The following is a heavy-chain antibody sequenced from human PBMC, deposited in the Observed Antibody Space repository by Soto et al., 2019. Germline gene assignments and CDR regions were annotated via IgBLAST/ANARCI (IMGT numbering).Heavy chain of an antibody. CDR3: ARGDNDY. Sequence: QVQLVQSGAEVKKPGASVKVSCKASGYAFTNYYVQWVRQAPGQGLEWMEVIHPDGGHTTYSQKFQDRVTMTRDTFTSTIHMELSSLRSEDTAVYYCARGDNDYWGQGTLVTVSS. J-gene: IGHJ4*02. CDR1: GYAFTNYY. V-gene: IGHV1-46*01. CDR2: IHPDGGHT.